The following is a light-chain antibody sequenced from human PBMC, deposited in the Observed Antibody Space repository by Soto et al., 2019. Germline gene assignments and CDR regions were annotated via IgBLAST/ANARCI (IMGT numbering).Light chain of an antibody. Sequence: EIVLTQSPDTLSVSPGERATLSCRASQSVTTKLAWYQHKPGQTPRLLIFGASTRATAVPARFSGSGSGTDFTLTINNLQSEDFAVYYCQQYNNWPPYTFGQGTKLEIK. CDR3: QQYNNWPPYT. J-gene: IGKJ2*01. CDR1: QSVTTK. V-gene: IGKV3-15*01. CDR2: GAS.